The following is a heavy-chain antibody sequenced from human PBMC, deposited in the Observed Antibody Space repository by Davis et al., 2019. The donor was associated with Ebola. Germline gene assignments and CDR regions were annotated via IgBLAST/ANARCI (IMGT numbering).Heavy chain of an antibody. CDR2: IYYSGST. D-gene: IGHD3-22*01. CDR3: ARSGYYYDSSGYYVDYFDY. CDR1: GGSFSSYY. Sequence: GSLRLSCAVYGGSFSSYYWSWIRQPPGKGLEWIGYIYYSGSTNYNPSLKSRVTISVDTSKNQFSLKLSSVTAADTAVYYCARSGYYYDSSGYYVDYFDYWGQGTLVTVSS. J-gene: IGHJ4*02. V-gene: IGHV4-59*01.